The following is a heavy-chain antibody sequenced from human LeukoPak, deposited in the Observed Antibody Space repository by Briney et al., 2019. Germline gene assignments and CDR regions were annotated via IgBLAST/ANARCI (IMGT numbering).Heavy chain of an antibody. Sequence: SETLSLTCAVYGGSFSGYYWSWIRQPPGKGLEWIGRIYTSGSTNYNPSLKSRVTISVDTSKNQFSLKLSSVTAADTAVYYCAREEVVVVPAAGPFDYWGQGTLVTVSS. D-gene: IGHD2-2*01. CDR1: GGSFSGYY. CDR3: AREEVVVVPAAGPFDY. J-gene: IGHJ4*02. CDR2: IYTSGST. V-gene: IGHV4-4*08.